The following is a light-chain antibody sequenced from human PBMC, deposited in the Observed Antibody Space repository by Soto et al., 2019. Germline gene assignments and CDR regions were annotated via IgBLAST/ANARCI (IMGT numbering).Light chain of an antibody. V-gene: IGKV3-11*01. J-gene: IGKJ5*01. CDR2: DAS. Sequence: EIVLTQSPATLSLSPGERATLSCRASQSVSSYLAWYQQKPGQAPRLLIYDASHRATGIPARFSSSGSGTDFTLTISSLEPEDVAVYYCQQRSDWITFGQGTRLEIK. CDR1: QSVSSY. CDR3: QQRSDWIT.